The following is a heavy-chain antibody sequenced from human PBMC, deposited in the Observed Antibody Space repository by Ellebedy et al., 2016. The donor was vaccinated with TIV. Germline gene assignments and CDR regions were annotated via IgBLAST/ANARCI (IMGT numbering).Heavy chain of an antibody. CDR2: IYTGDRT. CDR3: ARVRSSAFER. CDR1: GFSVSSNY. Sequence: PGGSLRLSCSASGFSVSSNYVSWVRQAPGKGLAWVSYIYTGDRTYHADSVKGRVTISRDNSKNTVSLQMNSLRVEDTAVYYCARVRSSAFERWGQGTMVTVSS. J-gene: IGHJ3*01. V-gene: IGHV3-53*01.